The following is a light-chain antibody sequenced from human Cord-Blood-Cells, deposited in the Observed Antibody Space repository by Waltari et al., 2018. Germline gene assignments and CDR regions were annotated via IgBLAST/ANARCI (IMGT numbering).Light chain of an antibody. V-gene: IGLV2-8*01. CDR1: SSDVGGYNY. J-gene: IGLJ1*01. CDR2: EVS. CDR3: SSYAGSNNFV. Sequence: QSALTQPPSASGSPGQSVTISCTGTSSDVGGYNYVSWYQQHPGKAPKLMIYEVSKRPSGVPDRCSGSKSGNTASLTVSGLQAEDEAEYYCSSYAGSNNFVFGTGTKVTVL.